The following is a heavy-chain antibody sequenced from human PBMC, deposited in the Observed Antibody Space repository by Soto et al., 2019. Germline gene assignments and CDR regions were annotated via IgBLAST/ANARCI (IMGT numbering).Heavy chain of an antibody. D-gene: IGHD2-8*01. J-gene: IGHJ4*02. CDR1: AGSLSNSNYD. V-gene: IGHV4-39*01. CDR2: VYYRGRS. CDR3: VSQRTSVLAQAYFDY. Sequence: SQSRSLTWTVAAGSLSNSNYDCGWPRQSPGKGLEWIGSVYYRGRSYAKSCVKSRVTISVDTSKNQFSLNLNSVTASDTAVYYCVSQRTSVLAQAYFDYWGPGALVTVSS.